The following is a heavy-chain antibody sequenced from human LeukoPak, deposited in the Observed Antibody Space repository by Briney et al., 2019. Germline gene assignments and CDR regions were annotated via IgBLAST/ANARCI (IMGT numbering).Heavy chain of an antibody. J-gene: IGHJ4*02. D-gene: IGHD6-13*01. Sequence: GGSLRLSCAASGFTFSSYSMNWVRQAPGKGLEWVSSISSSSSYIYYADTVKGRFTISRDNAKNSLYLQMNSLRAEDTAVYYCARGSSSWTRVDYWGQGTLVTVSS. CDR1: GFTFSSYS. CDR2: ISSSSSYI. V-gene: IGHV3-21*01. CDR3: ARGSSSWTRVDY.